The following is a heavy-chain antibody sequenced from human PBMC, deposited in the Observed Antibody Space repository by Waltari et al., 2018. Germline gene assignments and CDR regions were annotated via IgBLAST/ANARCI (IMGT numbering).Heavy chain of an antibody. Sequence: EVQLVESGGGLVQPGGSLRLSCAASGFTFSSYEMNWVRQAPGKGLEWVSYISSSGSTIYYADSVKGRFTISRDNAKNSLYLQMNSLRAEDTAVYYWATRIAARVYYYYYDGMDVWGQGTTVTVSS. CDR1: GFTFSSYE. D-gene: IGHD6-6*01. CDR2: ISSSGSTI. J-gene: IGHJ6*02. V-gene: IGHV3-48*03. CDR3: ATRIAARVYYYYYDGMDV.